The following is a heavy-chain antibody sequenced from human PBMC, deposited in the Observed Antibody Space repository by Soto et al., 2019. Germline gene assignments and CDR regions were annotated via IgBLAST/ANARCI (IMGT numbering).Heavy chain of an antibody. CDR3: ARESEDLTSNFDY. CDR2: ISSTTNYI. V-gene: IGHV3-21*01. Sequence: GGSLRLSCAASGFTFTRYSMNWVRQAPGRGLEWVSSISSTTNYIYYADSMKGRFTVSRDNAKNSVYLEMNSLSAEDTAVYYCARESEDLTSNFDYWGQGTLVTVS. J-gene: IGHJ4*02. CDR1: GFTFTRYS.